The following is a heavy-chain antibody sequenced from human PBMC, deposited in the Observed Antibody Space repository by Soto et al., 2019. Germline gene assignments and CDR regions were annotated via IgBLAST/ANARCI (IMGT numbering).Heavy chain of an antibody. CDR3: ARVVRVTSYWYFDL. CDR2: IIPIFGTA. J-gene: IGHJ2*01. CDR1: GGTLSSYA. V-gene: IGHV1-69*13. Sequence: SVKVSCKASGGTLSSYAISWVRQAPGQGLEWMGGIIPIFGTANYAQKFQGRVTITADESTSTAYMELSSLRSEDTAVYYCARVVRVTSYWYFDLWGRGTLVTVSS. D-gene: IGHD3-22*01.